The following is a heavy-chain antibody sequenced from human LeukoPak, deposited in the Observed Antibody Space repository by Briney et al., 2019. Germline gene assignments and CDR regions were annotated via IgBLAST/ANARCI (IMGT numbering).Heavy chain of an antibody. CDR1: GFTFKDYA. Sequence: GGSLRLSCAATGFTFKDYAMHWVRQPPGKGLEWVSSINGNGGGTDYADSVKGRFTISRDNAKNSLYLQLSSLRPEDTAFYYCAKHMRATNTYSFFGLDVWGQGTTVTVSS. J-gene: IGHJ6*02. CDR3: AKHMRATNTYSFFGLDV. CDR2: INGNGGGT. D-gene: IGHD1-26*01. V-gene: IGHV3-9*01.